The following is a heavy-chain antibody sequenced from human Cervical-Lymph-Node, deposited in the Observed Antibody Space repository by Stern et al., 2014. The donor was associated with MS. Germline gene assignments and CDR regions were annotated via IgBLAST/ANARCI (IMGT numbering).Heavy chain of an antibody. Sequence: EVQLVQSGPEVKRPGESLKISCQASGYTFTSYWIGWVRQMPGKGLEWIAIIFPGGSDIRYSPSFQGQVTISADKSSSTAYFQWNNLKASDTAIYYCARQRYFDYWGQGTLVTVSS. J-gene: IGHJ4*02. CDR1: GYTFTSYW. V-gene: IGHV5-51*01. CDR3: ARQRYFDY. CDR2: IFPGGSDI.